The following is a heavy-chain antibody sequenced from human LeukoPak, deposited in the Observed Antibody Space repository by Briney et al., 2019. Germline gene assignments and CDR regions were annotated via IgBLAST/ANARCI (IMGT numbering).Heavy chain of an antibody. V-gene: IGHV4-59*12. Sequence: AETLSLTCTVSGVSISSYYWIWIRQPPGKGLEGIGYIYYSGSTNYNPSLKSRVTISVDTSKHQSSLKLTSVTDADAAVYYCAREGPLDAFDIWGQGTMVTVSS. J-gene: IGHJ3*02. CDR2: IYYSGST. CDR1: GVSISSYY. CDR3: AREGPLDAFDI.